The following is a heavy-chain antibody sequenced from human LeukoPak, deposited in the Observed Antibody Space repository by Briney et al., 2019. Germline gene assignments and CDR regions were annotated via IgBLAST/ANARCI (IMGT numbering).Heavy chain of an antibody. Sequence: SETLSLTCTVSGYSISSYYWSWIRQPPGKGLEWIGYIHHSGSTNYSPSLKSRVTISVDTSKNRFSLRLSSLTAADTAVYFCAGSGWSFDAFDFWGQGTMVTVSS. CDR2: IHHSGST. CDR3: AGSGWSFDAFDF. CDR1: GYSISSYY. V-gene: IGHV4-59*08. D-gene: IGHD6-19*01. J-gene: IGHJ3*01.